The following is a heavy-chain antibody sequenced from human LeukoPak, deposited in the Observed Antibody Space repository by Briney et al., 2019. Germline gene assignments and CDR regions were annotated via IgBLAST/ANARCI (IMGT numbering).Heavy chain of an antibody. Sequence: SETLSLTCTVSGGSISSYYWSWIRQPPGKGLEWIGYIYYSGITNYNPSLKSRVTISVDTSKNQISLKLGSVTAADTAVYYCARQVGRYFDYWGHGTLVTVSS. J-gene: IGHJ4*01. CDR1: GGSISSYY. CDR3: ARQVGRYFDY. D-gene: IGHD3-9*01. V-gene: IGHV4-59*01. CDR2: IYYSGIT.